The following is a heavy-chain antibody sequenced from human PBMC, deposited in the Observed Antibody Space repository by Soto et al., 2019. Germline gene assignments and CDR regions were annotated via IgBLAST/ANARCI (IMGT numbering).Heavy chain of an antibody. CDR1: GGTFSNYP. D-gene: IGHD3-9*01. J-gene: IGHJ4*02. V-gene: IGHV1-69*13. CDR2: IIPIFGTV. CDR3: ATGRLYYDILTGYYW. Sequence: SVKVSCKASGGTFSNYPISWVRQAPGQGLEWMGGIIPIFGTVNYAQKFQGRVTITADESTSTAYMELSSLRSEDTAVYYCATGRLYYDILTGYYWWGQGTLVTVSS.